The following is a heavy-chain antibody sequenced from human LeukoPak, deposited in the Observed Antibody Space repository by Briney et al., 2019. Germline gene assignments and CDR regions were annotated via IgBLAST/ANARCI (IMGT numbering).Heavy chain of an antibody. CDR3: IRGVSGYYSYYAMDV. CDR2: INGAGTTT. Sequence: GGSLRLSCGASGYSFSSYWMHWVRQVPGKGLVWVSRINGAGTTTTYAESVKGRFTISRDNAKNTLSLEMDSLRVEDTAVYYCIRGVSGYYSYYAMDVWGQGTTVIVSS. CDR1: GYSFSSYW. J-gene: IGHJ6*02. D-gene: IGHD1-26*01. V-gene: IGHV3-74*01.